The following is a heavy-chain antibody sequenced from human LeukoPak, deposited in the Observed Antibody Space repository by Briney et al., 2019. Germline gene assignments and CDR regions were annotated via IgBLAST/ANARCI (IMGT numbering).Heavy chain of an antibody. CDR1: GGTFTSYA. CDR3: ARDVVRYCSSTSCYYSAFDI. CDR2: INTNTGNP. V-gene: IGHV7-4-1*02. Sequence: ASVKVSCKASGGTFTSYAMNWVRQAPGQGLEWMGWINTNTGNPTYAQGFTGRFVFSLDTSVSTAYLQISSLKAEDTAVYYCARDVVRYCSSTSCYYSAFDIWGQGTMVTVSS. J-gene: IGHJ3*02. D-gene: IGHD2-2*01.